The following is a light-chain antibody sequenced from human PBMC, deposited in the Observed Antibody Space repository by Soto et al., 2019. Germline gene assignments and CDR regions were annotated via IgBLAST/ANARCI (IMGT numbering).Light chain of an antibody. V-gene: IGKV1-12*01. CDR3: QQADISQLT. Sequence: IQMTQFPSSVSASVGDRVTITCRASQPLGAWLAWYQQKPGKAPKLLSYATSTLEPGVPSRLSGSGSGTQFTLTISSLQPEDFATYYCQQADISQLTFGGGTRVDIK. J-gene: IGKJ4*01. CDR2: ATS. CDR1: QPLGAW.